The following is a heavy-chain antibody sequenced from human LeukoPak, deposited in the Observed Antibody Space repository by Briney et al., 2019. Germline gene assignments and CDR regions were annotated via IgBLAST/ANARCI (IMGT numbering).Heavy chain of an antibody. CDR2: IYYSGST. Sequence: PSETLSLTCTVSGGSISSYYWSWIRQPPGKGLEWIGYIYYSGSTNYNPSLKSRVTISVDTSKNQFSLKLSSVTAADTAVYYCARHSTYYYDSSGHITDGWFDPWGQGTLVTVSS. CDR3: ARHSTYYYDSSGHITDGWFDP. CDR1: GGSISSYY. D-gene: IGHD3-22*01. V-gene: IGHV4-59*08. J-gene: IGHJ5*02.